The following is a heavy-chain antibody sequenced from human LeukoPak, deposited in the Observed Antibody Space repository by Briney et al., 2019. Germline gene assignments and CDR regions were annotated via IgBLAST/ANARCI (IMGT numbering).Heavy chain of an antibody. CDR2: ISYDGSNK. CDR3: AKDRYYDSSGYPYYYGMDV. J-gene: IGHJ6*02. D-gene: IGHD3-22*01. V-gene: IGHV3-30*18. Sequence: GGSLRLSCAASGFTFSSYGMHWVRQAPGKGLEWVAVISYDGSNKYYADSVKGRFTISRDNSKNTLYLQMNSLRAEGTAVYYCAKDRYYDSSGYPYYYGMDVWGQGTTVTVSS. CDR1: GFTFSSYG.